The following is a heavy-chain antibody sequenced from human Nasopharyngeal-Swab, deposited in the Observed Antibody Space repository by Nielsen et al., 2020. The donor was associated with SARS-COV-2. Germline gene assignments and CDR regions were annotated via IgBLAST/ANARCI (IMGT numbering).Heavy chain of an antibody. CDR1: GGSISSYY. V-gene: IGHV4-59*01. CDR2: IYYSGST. D-gene: IGHD3-3*01. J-gene: IGHJ4*02. CDR3: AREWRPSGNFDY. Sequence: ESLKISCTVSGGSISSYYWSWIRQPPGKGLEWIGYIYYSGSTNYNPSLKSRVTISVDTSKNQFSLKLSSVTAADTAVYYCAREWRPSGNFDYWGQGTLVTVSS.